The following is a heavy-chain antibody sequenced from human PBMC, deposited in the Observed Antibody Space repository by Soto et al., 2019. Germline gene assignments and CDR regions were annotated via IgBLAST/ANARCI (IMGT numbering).Heavy chain of an antibody. J-gene: IGHJ4*02. Sequence: PSETLSLTCTVSGGSISSSSYYWGWIRQPPGKGLEWIGSIYYSGSTYYNPSLKSRVTISVDTSKNQFSLKLSSVTAADTAAYYCARQLWRGGYIYYFDYWGQGTMVTVYS. V-gene: IGHV4-39*01. CDR2: IYYSGST. D-gene: IGHD3-3*01. CDR3: ARQLWRGGYIYYFDY. CDR1: GGSISSSSYY.